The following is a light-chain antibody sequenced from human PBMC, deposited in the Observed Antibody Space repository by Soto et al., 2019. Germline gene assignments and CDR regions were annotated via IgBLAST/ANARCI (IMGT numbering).Light chain of an antibody. CDR3: QQYILRPYT. Sequence: EIVMTQSPVTLSVSPGRRATLSCRASASVDINVAWYQQKFGQPPRLIIYKASNRATGIPARFSGSVSGTEFTLPISGLQSVDVAVYYCQQYILRPYTFGQCTKVE. CDR2: KAS. CDR1: ASVDIN. J-gene: IGKJ2*01. V-gene: IGKV3D-15*01.